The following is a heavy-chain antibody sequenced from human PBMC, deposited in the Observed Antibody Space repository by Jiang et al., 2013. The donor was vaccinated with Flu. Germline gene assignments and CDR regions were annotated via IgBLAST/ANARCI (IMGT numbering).Heavy chain of an antibody. J-gene: IGHJ4*02. CDR1: GGSFSGTS. CDR2: INHSGST. D-gene: IGHD3-10*01. CDR3: ARDLRGKEDY. V-gene: IGHV4-34*01. Sequence: LLKPSETLSLTCAVYGGSFSGTSGAGSASPRRAGMDWEINHSGSTKHNPSLKSRVTISVDTSKKQLSLKLSSVTAADTAVYYCARDLRGKEDYWGQGTLVTVSS.